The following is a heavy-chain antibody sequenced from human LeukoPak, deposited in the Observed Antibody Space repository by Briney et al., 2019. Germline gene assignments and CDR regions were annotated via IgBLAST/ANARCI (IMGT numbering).Heavy chain of an antibody. J-gene: IGHJ4*02. V-gene: IGHV4-38-2*01. CDR1: GYSISSGYY. CDR2: VDHSGST. Sequence: PSETLSLTCSVSGYSISSGYYWGWIRQPPGKGLEYIGSVDHSGSTYNNPSLKSRAAISLDTSKNQFSLNMTSVTAADTAVYYCARLEEVGAIDTWGQGTLVTGSS. D-gene: IGHD1-26*01. CDR3: ARLEEVGAIDT.